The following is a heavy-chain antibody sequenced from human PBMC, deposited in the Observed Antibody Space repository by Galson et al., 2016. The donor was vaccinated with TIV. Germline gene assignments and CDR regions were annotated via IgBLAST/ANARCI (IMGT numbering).Heavy chain of an antibody. Sequence: SVKVSCKASGYTLTNYGISWVRQAPGQGLEWMGWISSHNGDTNYAHNLQGRVPMTTDTSTTTAYMELRSLRSDDTAVYYCARDRGSMTMILVADYHYGMDVWGQGTTVTVSS. CDR2: ISSHNGDT. CDR1: GYTLTNYG. CDR3: ARDRGSMTMILVADYHYGMDV. V-gene: IGHV1-18*04. J-gene: IGHJ6*02. D-gene: IGHD3-22*01.